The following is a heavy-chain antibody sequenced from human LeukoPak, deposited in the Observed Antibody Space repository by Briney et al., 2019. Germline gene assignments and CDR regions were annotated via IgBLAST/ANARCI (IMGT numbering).Heavy chain of an antibody. CDR2: IYYSGST. J-gene: IGHJ4*02. CDR3: ARSDGAGATDY. D-gene: IGHD1-26*01. V-gene: IGHV4-59*01. Sequence: PSETLSLTCTVSGGSISYYYWSWIRQPPGKGLEWIGYIYYSGSTNYNPSLKSRVTISVDTSKNQLSLKLSSVTAADAAVYYCARSDGAGATDYWGQGTLVTVSS. CDR1: GGSISYYY.